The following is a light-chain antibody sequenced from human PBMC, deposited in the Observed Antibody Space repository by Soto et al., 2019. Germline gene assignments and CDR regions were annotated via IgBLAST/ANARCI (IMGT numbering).Light chain of an antibody. CDR2: EVS. V-gene: IGLV2-23*02. J-gene: IGLJ1*01. Sequence: QSVLTQPASVSGSPGQSITISCTGTSSDVGSYNLVSWYQQHPGKAPKLMIYEVSKRPSGFFNRFSGSKSGNTASLTISGLQAEDGADYYCCSYAGSSTYVFGTGTKVTVL. CDR1: SSDVGSYNL. CDR3: CSYAGSSTYV.